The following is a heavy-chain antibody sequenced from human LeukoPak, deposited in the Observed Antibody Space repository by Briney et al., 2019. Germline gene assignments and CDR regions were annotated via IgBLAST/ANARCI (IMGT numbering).Heavy chain of an antibody. CDR3: ARRPQYYYGSGSYPNAFDI. CDR2: IYYSGST. Sequence: SETLSLTCTVSGGSVSSGTYYWSWIRQPPGKGLEWIGFIYYSGSTNYNPSLKSRVTISLDTSTNQFSLELSSVTAADTAVYYCARRPQYYYGSGSYPNAFDIWGQGTMVTVSS. J-gene: IGHJ3*02. V-gene: IGHV4-61*01. CDR1: GGSVSSGTYY. D-gene: IGHD3-10*01.